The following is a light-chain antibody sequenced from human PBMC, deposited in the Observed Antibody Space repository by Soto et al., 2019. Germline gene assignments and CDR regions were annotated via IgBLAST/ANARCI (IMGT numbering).Light chain of an antibody. CDR2: GAS. CDR3: QQYGSSPTWT. Sequence: EIVLTQSPGTLSLSPGARATLSCKARQSVSSSYLAWYQQKPGQAPRLLIYGASSRATGIPDRFSGSGSGTDFTLTISRLEPEDSAVYYCQQYGSSPTWTFGQGTKVDI. CDR1: QSVSSSY. V-gene: IGKV3-20*01. J-gene: IGKJ1*01.